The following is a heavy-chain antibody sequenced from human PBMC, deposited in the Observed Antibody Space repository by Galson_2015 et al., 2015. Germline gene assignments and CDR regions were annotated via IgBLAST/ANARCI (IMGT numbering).Heavy chain of an antibody. J-gene: IGHJ4*02. CDR1: GFTFSSYA. V-gene: IGHV3-23*01. CDR2: ISGSGGTT. D-gene: IGHD5-24*01. CDR3: AKERIAYNVRHYFDS. Sequence: SLRLSCAASGFTFSSYAMSWVRQAPGKGLQWVSVISGSGGTTYYADSVKGRFTISRDNSKNTLHLQMNNLRAEDTALYYCAKERIAYNVRHYFDSWGQGTLVTVSS.